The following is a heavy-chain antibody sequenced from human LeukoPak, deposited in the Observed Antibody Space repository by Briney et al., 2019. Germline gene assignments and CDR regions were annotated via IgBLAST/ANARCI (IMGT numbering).Heavy chain of an antibody. CDR1: GYTFTGYY. CDR3: TRGPYSGSHWGWFGP. V-gene: IGHV1-2*02. Sequence: EASVKVSCKASGYTFTGYYMHWVRQAPGQGLEWMGWINPNSGGTNYAQKFQGRVTMTRDTSISTAYMELSRLRSDDTAVYYCTRGPYSGSHWGWFGPWGQGTLVTVSS. D-gene: IGHD1-26*01. CDR2: INPNSGGT. J-gene: IGHJ5*02.